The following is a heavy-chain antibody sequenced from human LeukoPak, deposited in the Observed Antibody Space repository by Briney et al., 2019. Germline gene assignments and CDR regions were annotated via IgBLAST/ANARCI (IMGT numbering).Heavy chain of an antibody. CDR1: GGSFSGYY. V-gene: IGHV4-34*01. D-gene: IGHD3-10*01. J-gene: IGHJ4*02. Sequence: PLETLSLTCAVYGGSFSGYYWSWIRQPPGKGLEWIGEINHSGSTNYNPSLKSRVTISVDTSKNQFSLKLSSVTAADTAVYYCARGKAMVRGVIISPYYFDYWGQGTLVTVSS. CDR3: ARGKAMVRGVIISPYYFDY. CDR2: INHSGST.